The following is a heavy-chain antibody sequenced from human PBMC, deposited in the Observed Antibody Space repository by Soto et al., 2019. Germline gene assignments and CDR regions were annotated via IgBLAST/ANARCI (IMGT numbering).Heavy chain of an antibody. Sequence: SVKVSCKASGGTFSSYAISWVRQAPGQGLEWMGGIIPIFGTTNYAQKFQGRVTITADKSTSTAYMELSSLRSEDTAVYYCARISIVVVPAAIRVYGMDVWGQGTTVTVSS. V-gene: IGHV1-69*06. CDR3: ARISIVVVPAAIRVYGMDV. CDR2: IIPIFGTT. D-gene: IGHD2-2*01. J-gene: IGHJ6*02. CDR1: GGTFSSYA.